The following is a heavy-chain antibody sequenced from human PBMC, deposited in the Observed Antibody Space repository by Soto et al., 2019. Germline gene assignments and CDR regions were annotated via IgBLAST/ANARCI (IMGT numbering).Heavy chain of an antibody. CDR1: GGSINNSNW. J-gene: IGHJ3*01. CDR3: ARRSFYENQGVFDV. D-gene: IGHD3-22*01. V-gene: IGHV4-4*02. Sequence: QVRLQGSGPGLVAPSGTLSLSCAVSGGSINNSNWWSWVRQSPGKGLEWMGEIYQSGSTKYNPSFRGRFSVSIDKSKSQFSLKLTSVTAADSAVYYCARRSFYENQGVFDVWDQGTKVTVSS. CDR2: IYQSGST.